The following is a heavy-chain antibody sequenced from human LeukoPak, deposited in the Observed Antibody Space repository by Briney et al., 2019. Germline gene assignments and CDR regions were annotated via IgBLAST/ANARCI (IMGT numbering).Heavy chain of an antibody. CDR1: GFTFSSYI. Sequence: GGSLRLSCAASGFTFSSYIMNWVRQAPGNGLEWVSAISSSSGYIYYADSVKGRFTISRDNAKNSLYLQMNSLRAEDTAVSYCARDYRDYAGVNWFDPWGQGTLVTVSS. J-gene: IGHJ5*02. D-gene: IGHD4-17*01. V-gene: IGHV3-21*01. CDR2: ISSSSGYI. CDR3: ARDYRDYAGVNWFDP.